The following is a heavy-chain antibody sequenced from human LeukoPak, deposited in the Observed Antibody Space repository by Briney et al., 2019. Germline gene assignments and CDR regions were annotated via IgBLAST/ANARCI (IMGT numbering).Heavy chain of an antibody. CDR1: GGPFSGYY. V-gene: IGHV4-34*01. Sequence: SETLSLTCAVYGGPFSGYYWSWIRQPPGKGLEWIGEINHSGSTNCKPSLKSRVTISVDTSKNQFSLKLSSVTAADTAVYYCADGSGRTFDYWGQGTLVTVSS. CDR2: INHSGST. CDR3: ADGSGRTFDY. D-gene: IGHD3-10*01. J-gene: IGHJ4*02.